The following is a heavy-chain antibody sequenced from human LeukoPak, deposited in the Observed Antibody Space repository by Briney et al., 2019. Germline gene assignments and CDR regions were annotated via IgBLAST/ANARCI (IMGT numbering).Heavy chain of an antibody. Sequence: GGSLILSCAASGFTVSSNYMSWVRQAPGKGLEWVSFIYSDNTHYSDSVKGRFTISRDNSKNTLYLQMNSLRAEDTAVYYCARRAGAYSHPYDYWGQGTLVTVSS. J-gene: IGHJ4*02. CDR3: ARRAGAYSHPYDY. D-gene: IGHD4/OR15-4a*01. CDR1: GFTVSSNY. V-gene: IGHV3-53*01. CDR2: IYSDNT.